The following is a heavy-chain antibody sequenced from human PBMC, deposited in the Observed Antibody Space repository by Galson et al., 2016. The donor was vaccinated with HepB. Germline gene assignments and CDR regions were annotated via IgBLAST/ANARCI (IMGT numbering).Heavy chain of an antibody. J-gene: IGHJ3*02. CDR1: GYTFTKYY. D-gene: IGHD3-3*01. CDR2: INPSSGTT. V-gene: IGHV1-46*01. Sequence: SVKVSCKASGYTFTKYYIHWVRQAPGQGLEWMGTINPSSGTTIYAQKIQGRVTLTRDTSTSTVYMELSSLRSEDTAVYYCARVPSEDFWSAQLKKGAFDIWGQGTMVTVSS. CDR3: ARVPSEDFWSAQLKKGAFDI.